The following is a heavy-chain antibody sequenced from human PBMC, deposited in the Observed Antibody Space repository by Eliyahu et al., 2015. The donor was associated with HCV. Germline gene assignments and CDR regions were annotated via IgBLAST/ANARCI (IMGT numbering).Heavy chain of an antibody. CDR1: GGSISSYX. J-gene: IGHJ5*02. CDR3: ASGGGGIAVAGTGGWFDP. V-gene: IGHV4-59*01. D-gene: IGHD6-19*01. CDR2: IYYSGST. Sequence: QVQLQESGPGLVKPSETLSLTCTXSGGSISSYXGXWIRPPPGKGLEWIAYIYYSGSTNYNPSLKSRVSISVDTSKNQFSLKLSSVTAADTAVYYCASGGGGIAVAGTGGWFDPWGQGTLVTVSS.